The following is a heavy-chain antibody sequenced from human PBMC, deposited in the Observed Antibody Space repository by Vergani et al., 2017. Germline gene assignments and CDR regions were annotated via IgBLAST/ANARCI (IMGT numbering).Heavy chain of an antibody. J-gene: IGHJ4*02. CDR2: INTGNGNT. CDR3: ARDLLGSSGWYGIVWGFDY. V-gene: IGHV1-3*04. CDR1: GYTFTSYA. D-gene: IGHD6-19*01. Sequence: QVQLVQSGAEVKKPGASVKVSCKASGYTFTSYAMHWVRQAPGQRLEWMGWINTGNGNTKYSQKFQGRVTITRDTSAVTAYMELSSLRSEDTAVYYCARDLLGSSGWYGIVWGFDYWGQGTLVTVSS.